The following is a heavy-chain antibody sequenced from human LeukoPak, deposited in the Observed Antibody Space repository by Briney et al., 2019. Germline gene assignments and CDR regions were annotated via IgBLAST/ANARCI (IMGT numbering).Heavy chain of an antibody. CDR3: AKGSGFWEIAVPYDY. J-gene: IGHJ4*02. CDR1: GFTFSSYA. V-gene: IGHV3-23*01. Sequence: GGSLRLSCAASGFTFSSYAMSWVRQAPGKGLEWVSVVSVSGSSTYYADSVKGRFTISRDNSKNALYLQMNSLRAEDTALNYCAKGSGFWEIAVPYDYWGQGTLVTVSS. D-gene: IGHD3-10*01. CDR2: VSVSGSST.